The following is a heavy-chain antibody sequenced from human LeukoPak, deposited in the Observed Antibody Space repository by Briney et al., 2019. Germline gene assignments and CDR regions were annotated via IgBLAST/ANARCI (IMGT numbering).Heavy chain of an antibody. CDR2: ISYSGST. Sequence: SETLSLTCTVSGDSFSSGSFYWGWSREPPGKGLEWIEFISYSGSTNNNPSPKSRVTISIDTSRDQFSLTLSSVTAAYTAVYYCARDRSYGYFDYWGQGTLVTVS. J-gene: IGHJ4*02. D-gene: IGHD5-18*01. CDR1: GDSFSSGSFY. V-gene: IGHV4-61*01. CDR3: ARDRSYGYFDY.